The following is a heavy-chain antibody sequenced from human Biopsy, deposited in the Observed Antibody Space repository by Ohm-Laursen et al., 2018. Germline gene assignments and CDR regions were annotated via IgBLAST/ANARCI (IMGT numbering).Heavy chain of an antibody. CDR1: GYPFITYG. Sequence: ASVKVSCKASGYPFITYGISWVRQAPGQGLEWMGWISAYNGHTKFARKFQDRVTMTADTSTTTAYMDLRSLRSDDTAVYYCARDPHGEGRDYGSYFDYWGQGTLVTVSS. CDR2: ISAYNGHT. CDR3: ARDPHGEGRDYGSYFDY. V-gene: IGHV1-18*01. D-gene: IGHD4-17*01. J-gene: IGHJ4*02.